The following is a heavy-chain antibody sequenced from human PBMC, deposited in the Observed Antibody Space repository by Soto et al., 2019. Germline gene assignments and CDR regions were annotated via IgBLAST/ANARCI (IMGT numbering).Heavy chain of an antibody. CDR3: AFGNLSYYFDF. D-gene: IGHD3-16*01. J-gene: IGHJ4*02. V-gene: IGHV3-33*01. Sequence: QVQLVESGGGVVQPGRSLRLSCAASGFTFSGFGMHWVRQAPGKGLEWVAIIWYDGSDKYYADSVKGRFTISRDNSKNTLYLQMNSLRAEYTAVDHCAFGNLSYYFDFWGQGTPVTVSS. CDR2: IWYDGSDK. CDR1: GFTFSGFG.